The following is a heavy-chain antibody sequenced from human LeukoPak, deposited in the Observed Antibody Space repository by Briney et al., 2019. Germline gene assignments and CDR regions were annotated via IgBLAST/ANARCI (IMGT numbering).Heavy chain of an antibody. J-gene: IGHJ4*02. CDR1: GFTFSSYS. CDR3: AGHSDARPHFDY. CDR2: ISSSSSYI. Sequence: GGSLRLSCAASGFTFSSYSMNWVRQAPGKGLECVASISSSSSYIYYADSVKGRFTISRDNAKNSLYLQMNSLRAEDTAVYYCAGHSDARPHFDYWGQGTLVTVSS. V-gene: IGHV3-21*01.